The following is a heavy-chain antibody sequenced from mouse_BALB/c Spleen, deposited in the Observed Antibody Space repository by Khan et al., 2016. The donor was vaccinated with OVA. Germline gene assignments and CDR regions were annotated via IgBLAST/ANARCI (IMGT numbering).Heavy chain of an antibody. CDR1: GYSITSGYT. D-gene: IGHD2-4*01. J-gene: IGHJ3*01. CDR2: IHYSGST. Sequence: EVQLQESGPDLVKPSQSLSLTCTVTGYSITSGYTWHWIRQFPGNKLEWMGYIHYSGSTKYNPSLKSRISITRDTSKNQFFLQLNSVTTEDTATYCCARGSDYGGEFAYWGQGTVVTVSA. CDR3: ARGSDYGGEFAY. V-gene: IGHV3-1*02.